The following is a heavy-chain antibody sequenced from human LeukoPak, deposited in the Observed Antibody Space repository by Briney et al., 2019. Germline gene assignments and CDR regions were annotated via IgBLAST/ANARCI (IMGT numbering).Heavy chain of an antibody. D-gene: IGHD5-12*01. V-gene: IGHV3-7*01. J-gene: IGHJ4*02. CDR1: GFTFSSYW. CDR3: ARDGPGRYSGYDFYFDY. CDR2: IKQDGSEK. Sequence: PGGSLRLSCAASGFTFSSYWMSWVRQAPGKGLEWEANIKQDGSEKYYVDSVKGRFTISRDNAKNSLYLQMNSLRAEDTAVYYCARDGPGRYSGYDFYFDYWGQGTLVTVSS.